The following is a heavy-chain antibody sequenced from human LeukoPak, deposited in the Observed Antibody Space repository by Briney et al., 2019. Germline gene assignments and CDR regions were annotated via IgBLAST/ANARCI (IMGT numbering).Heavy chain of an antibody. D-gene: IGHD5-24*01. Sequence: SGTLSLTCAVSGGSISSSNWWSWVRQPPGKGLEWIGEIYHSGSTNYNPSLKSRVTISVDKSKNQFSLKLSSVTAADTAVYYCARTKRDGYNGGAFDYWGQGTLVTVSS. CDR1: GGSISSSNW. V-gene: IGHV4-4*02. CDR2: IYHSGST. J-gene: IGHJ4*02. CDR3: ARTKRDGYNGGAFDY.